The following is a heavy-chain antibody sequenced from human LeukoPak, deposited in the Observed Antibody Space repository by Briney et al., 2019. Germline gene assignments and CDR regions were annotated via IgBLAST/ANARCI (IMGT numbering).Heavy chain of an antibody. CDR1: GGTFSSYA. Sequence: ASVKVSCKASGGTFSSYAISWVRQAPGQGLEWMGWINPNSGGTNYAQKFQGWVTMTRDTSISTAYMELSRLRSDDTAVYYCARAGYSNYVDFDYWGQGTLVTVSS. J-gene: IGHJ4*02. V-gene: IGHV1-2*04. CDR3: ARAGYSNYVDFDY. CDR2: INPNSGGT. D-gene: IGHD4-11*01.